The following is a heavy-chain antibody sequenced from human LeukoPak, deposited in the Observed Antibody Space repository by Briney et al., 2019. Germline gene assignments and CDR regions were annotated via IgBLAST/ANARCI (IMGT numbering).Heavy chain of an antibody. CDR3: ARGKYCGGDCYFDY. D-gene: IGHD2-21*02. J-gene: IGHJ4*02. Sequence: PSETLSLTCTVSGDSISSYYWSWIRQPAGKGLEWIGRMYSSGSSNYNPSLKSRVTMSIDTSKNQFSLKPSPMTVADTAVYYCARGKYCGGDCYFDYWGQGSLVTVSS. CDR2: MYSSGSS. CDR1: GDSISSYY. V-gene: IGHV4-4*07.